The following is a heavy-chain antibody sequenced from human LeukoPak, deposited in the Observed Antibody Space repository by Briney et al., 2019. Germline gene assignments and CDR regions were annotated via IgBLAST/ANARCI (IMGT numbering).Heavy chain of an antibody. V-gene: IGHV3-30*02. CDR1: GFTFSQYG. CDR2: IRYDGSSN. J-gene: IGHJ4*02. Sequence: PGGSLRLSCTASGFTFSQYGMHWVRQAPGKGLEWVAFIRYDGSSNHYADSVKGRFTISKDNSKNTVYLQMNRLTLEDTAVYSCAKGFSGSYYAADYWGQGTLVTVSS. CDR3: AKGFSGSYYAADY. D-gene: IGHD1-26*01.